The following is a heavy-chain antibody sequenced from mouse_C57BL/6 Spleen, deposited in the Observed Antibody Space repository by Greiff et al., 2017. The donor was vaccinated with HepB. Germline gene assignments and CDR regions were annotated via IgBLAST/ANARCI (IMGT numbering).Heavy chain of an antibody. CDR2: IWSGGST. D-gene: IGHD2-12*01. V-gene: IGHV2-2*01. CDR1: GFSLTSYG. CDR3: ARKTTDYAMDY. Sequence: QVQLKESGPGLVQPSQSLSITCTVSGFSLTSYGVHWVRQSPGKGLEWLGVIWSGGSTDYNAAFISRLSISKDNSKSQVFFKMNSLHADDTAIYYCARKTTDYAMDYWGQGTSVTVSS. J-gene: IGHJ4*01.